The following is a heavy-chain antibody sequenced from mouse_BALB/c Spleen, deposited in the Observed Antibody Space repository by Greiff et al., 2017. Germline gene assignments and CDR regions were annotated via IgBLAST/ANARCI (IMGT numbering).Heavy chain of an antibody. CDR2: ISSGGST. V-gene: IGHV5-6-5*01. D-gene: IGHD2-2*01. CDR1: GFTFSSYA. J-gene: IGHJ4*01. Sequence: EVMLVESGGGLVKPGGSLKLSCAASGFTFSSYAMSWVRQTPEKRLEWVASISSGGSTYYPDSVKGRFTISRANARNILYLQLSSLRSEDTAMYYCARGYGYHYYYAMDYWGQGTSVTVSS. CDR3: ARGYGYHYYYAMDY.